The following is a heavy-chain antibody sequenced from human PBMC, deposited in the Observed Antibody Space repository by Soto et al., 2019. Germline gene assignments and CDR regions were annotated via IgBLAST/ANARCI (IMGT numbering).Heavy chain of an antibody. J-gene: IGHJ5*02. CDR1: GGSISSSSYY. CDR3: ARVGTMVRSNWFDP. D-gene: IGHD3-10*01. CDR2: IYYSGST. V-gene: IGHV4-61*05. Sequence: SETLSLTCTVSGGSISSSSYYWSWIRQPPGKGLEWIGYIYYSGSTNYNPSLKSRVIISVDTSKNQFSLKLSSVTAADTAVYYCARVGTMVRSNWFDPWGQGTLVTVSS.